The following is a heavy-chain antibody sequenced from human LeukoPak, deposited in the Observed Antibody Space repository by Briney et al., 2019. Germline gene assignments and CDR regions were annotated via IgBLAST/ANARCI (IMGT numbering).Heavy chain of an antibody. D-gene: IGHD3-3*01. CDR1: GFTFDDYA. V-gene: IGHV3-43*02. Sequence: GGSLRLSCAASGFTFDDYAMHLVRQAPGKGLEWVSLISGDGGSTYYADSVKGRFTISRDNSKNSLYLQMNSLRTEDTALYYCAKDSYYDFWSGYYRTPQYNWFDPWGQGTLVTVSS. CDR3: AKDSYYDFWSGYYRTPQYNWFDP. CDR2: ISGDGGST. J-gene: IGHJ5*02.